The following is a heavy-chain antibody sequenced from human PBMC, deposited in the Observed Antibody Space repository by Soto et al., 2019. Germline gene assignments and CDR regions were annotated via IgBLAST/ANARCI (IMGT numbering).Heavy chain of an antibody. V-gene: IGHV3-30-3*01. J-gene: IGHJ4*02. CDR2: ISYDGSNK. CDR1: GFTFSSYA. Sequence: QVQLVESGGGVVQPGRSLRLSCAASGFTFSSYAMHWVRQAPGKGLEWVAVISYDGSNKYYADSVKGRFTISRDNSKNTLYLQMNSLRAEDTAVYYCARGGLAVAGTEGDYWGQGTLVTVSS. CDR3: ARGGLAVAGTEGDY. D-gene: IGHD6-19*01.